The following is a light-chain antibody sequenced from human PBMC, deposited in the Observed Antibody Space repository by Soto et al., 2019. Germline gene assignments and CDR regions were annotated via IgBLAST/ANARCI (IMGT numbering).Light chain of an antibody. CDR1: SCSIGINT. Sequence: QSVLTQPPSASGTPGQRVTISCSGSSCSIGINTVNWYQQLPRTAPKLLIYSNNQRPSGVPDRFSGSKSGTSASLAISGLQSEDEADYYCAAWDDSLNGPVFGGGTKLTVL. V-gene: IGLV1-44*01. J-gene: IGLJ2*01. CDR3: AAWDDSLNGPV. CDR2: SNN.